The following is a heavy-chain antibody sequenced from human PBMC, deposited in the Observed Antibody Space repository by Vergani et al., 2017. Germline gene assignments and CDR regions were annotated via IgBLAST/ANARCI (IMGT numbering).Heavy chain of an antibody. CDR3: AKRPCRIAVAGTSYFDY. CDR1: GFTFSSYA. D-gene: IGHD6-19*01. Sequence: EVQLLESGGGLVQPGGSLRLSCAASGFTFSSYAMSWVRQAPGKGLEWVSAISGSGGSTYYADSVKGRFTISRDNSKNTLYLQMNSLRAEDTAVYYCAKRPCRIAVAGTSYFDYWGQGTLVTVSS. CDR2: ISGSGGST. J-gene: IGHJ4*02. V-gene: IGHV3-23*01.